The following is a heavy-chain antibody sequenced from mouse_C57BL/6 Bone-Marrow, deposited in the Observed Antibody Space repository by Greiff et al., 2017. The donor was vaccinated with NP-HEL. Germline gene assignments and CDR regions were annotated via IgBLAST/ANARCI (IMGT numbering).Heavy chain of an antibody. CDR3: ARDELFFDY. CDR1: W. J-gene: IGHJ2*01. Sequence: WMQWVRQRPGQGLEWIGEIFPGSGSTYYNEKFKGKATLTVDTSSSTAYMQLSSLTSEDSAVYFCARDELFFDYWGQGTTLTVSS. V-gene: IGHV1-56*01. CDR2: IFPGSGST.